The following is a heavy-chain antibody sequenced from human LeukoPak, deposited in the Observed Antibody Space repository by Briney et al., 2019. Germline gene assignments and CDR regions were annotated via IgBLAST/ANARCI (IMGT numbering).Heavy chain of an antibody. V-gene: IGHV3-23*01. CDR1: GFTFSNYA. CDR3: ARGGSGTSVFYY. CDR2: ISDSET. J-gene: IGHJ4*02. D-gene: IGHD2-2*01. Sequence: GGSLRLSCAASGFTFSNYAMTWVRQAPGKGLEWVSFISDSETNYGDSVKGRFTVSRDNSKNTLYLEMNSLRAEDTAVYYCARGGSGTSVFYYWGQGVQVTVSS.